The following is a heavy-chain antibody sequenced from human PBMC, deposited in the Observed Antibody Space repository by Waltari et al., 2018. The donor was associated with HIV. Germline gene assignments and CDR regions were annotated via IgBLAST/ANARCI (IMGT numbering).Heavy chain of an antibody. CDR1: GYTFTRYY. J-gene: IGHJ6*02. D-gene: IGHD2-15*01. CDR2: INPRGGST. V-gene: IGHV1-46*01. CDR3: AIPLDNDQVSVVAYYYGMDV. Sequence: GAEVKKPGASVKVSCKASGYTFTRYYIHWVRQAPGQGLEWMGIINPRGGSTNYAQNFQGRITMTRDTSTSTVYMELSSRSSEDTAVYYCAIPLDNDQVSVVAYYYGMDVWGQGTTVTVSS.